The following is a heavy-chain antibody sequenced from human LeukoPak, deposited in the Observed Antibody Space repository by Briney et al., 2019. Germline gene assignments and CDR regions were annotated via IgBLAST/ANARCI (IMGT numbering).Heavy chain of an antibody. J-gene: IGHJ4*02. V-gene: IGHV1-2*02. Sequence: ASVKVSCKASGYTFTGYYMHWVRQAPGQGLEWMGWINPNSGGTNYAQKFQGRVTMTRDTSISTAYMELSRLRSDDTAVYYCARIWFGDPLSDYWGQGTLVTVSS. CDR1: GYTFTGYY. D-gene: IGHD3-10*01. CDR3: ARIWFGDPLSDY. CDR2: INPNSGGT.